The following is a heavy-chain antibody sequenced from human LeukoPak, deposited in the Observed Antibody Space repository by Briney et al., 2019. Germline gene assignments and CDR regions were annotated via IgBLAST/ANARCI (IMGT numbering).Heavy chain of an antibody. CDR3: ARSHGDYVHYFDY. V-gene: IGHV4-61*02. CDR1: GGSISSGSYY. J-gene: IGHJ4*02. CDR2: IYTSGST. D-gene: IGHD4-17*01. Sequence: SETLSLTCTVSGGSISSGSYYWSWIRQPAGKGLEWIGRIYTSGSTNYNPSLKSRVTISVDTSKNQFSLKLSSVTAADTAVYYCARSHGDYVHYFDYWGQGTLVTVSS.